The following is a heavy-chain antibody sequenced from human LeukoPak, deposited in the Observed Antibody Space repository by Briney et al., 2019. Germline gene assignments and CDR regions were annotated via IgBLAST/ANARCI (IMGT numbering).Heavy chain of an antibody. Sequence: RASETLSLTCTVSGGSISSSLYYWGWIRQAPGKGLEWIGSFYYSGSTYYNASLKSRVTISVDTSKSLFSLKLNSVTATDTAVYYCTTTTRGWYGVGDYWGQGTLVTVS. D-gene: IGHD6-19*01. J-gene: IGHJ4*02. CDR2: FYYSGST. CDR3: TTTTRGWYGVGDY. V-gene: IGHV4-39*01. CDR1: GGSISSSLYY.